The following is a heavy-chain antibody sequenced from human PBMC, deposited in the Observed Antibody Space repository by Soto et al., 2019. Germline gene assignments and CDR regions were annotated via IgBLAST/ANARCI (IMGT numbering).Heavy chain of an antibody. Sequence: PGASLKISCKGSGYSFTSYWIGWVRQMPGKGLEWMGIIYPGDSDTRYSPSFQGQVTISADKSISTAYLQWSSLKASDTAMYYCARDTTGVTSPRYYYYGMDVWGQGTTVTVSS. D-gene: IGHD4-4*01. CDR1: GYSFTSYW. V-gene: IGHV5-51*01. CDR3: ARDTTGVTSPRYYYYGMDV. J-gene: IGHJ6*02. CDR2: IYPGDSDT.